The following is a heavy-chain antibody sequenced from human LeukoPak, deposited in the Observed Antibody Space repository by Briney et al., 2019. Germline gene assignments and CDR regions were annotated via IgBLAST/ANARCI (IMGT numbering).Heavy chain of an antibody. V-gene: IGHV3-30*18. J-gene: IGHJ4*02. CDR1: GFAFSSYG. CDR2: ISYDGSNK. CDR3: AKSDYGDYWPFFPESN. D-gene: IGHD4-17*01. Sequence: GGALRLSCGASGFAFSSYGMHWVRQAPGKGLEWVAVISYDGSNKYYADSVKGRFTISRDNSKNTLYLQMNSLRAEDTAVYYCAKSDYGDYWPFFPESNWGQGTLVTVSS.